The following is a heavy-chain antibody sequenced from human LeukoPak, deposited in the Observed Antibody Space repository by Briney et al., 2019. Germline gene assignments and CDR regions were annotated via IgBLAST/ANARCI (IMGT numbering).Heavy chain of an antibody. D-gene: IGHD1-26*01. V-gene: IGHV1-8*01. CDR1: GYTFTSYD. CDR2: MNPNSGNT. Sequence: ASVKVSCKASGYTFTSYDINWVRQATGQGLEWMGWMNPNSGNTGYAQKFQGRVTMTRNTSISTAYMELSSLRSEDTAVYYCARAGEWELGFDYWGQGTLVTVSS. J-gene: IGHJ4*02. CDR3: ARAGEWELGFDY.